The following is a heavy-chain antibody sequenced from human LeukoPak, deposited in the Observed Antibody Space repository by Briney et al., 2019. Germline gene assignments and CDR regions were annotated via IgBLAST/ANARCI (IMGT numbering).Heavy chain of an antibody. CDR3: ARSPYCGGDCYSGAFDI. CDR2: ISYDGSTT. V-gene: IGHV3-30*03. CDR1: GFTFSSHG. D-gene: IGHD2-21*02. J-gene: IGHJ3*02. Sequence: PGRSLRLSCAASGFTFSSHGMHWVRQAPGEGLEWMALISYDGSTTFYSDSVLGRFTISRDNSKNTLYLQMNSLRAEDTAVYYCARSPYCGGDCYSGAFDIWGQGTMVTVSS.